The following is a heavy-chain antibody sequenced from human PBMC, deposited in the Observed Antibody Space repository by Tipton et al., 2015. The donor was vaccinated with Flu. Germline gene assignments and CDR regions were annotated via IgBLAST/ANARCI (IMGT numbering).Heavy chain of an antibody. CDR3: ARLSYYDVDLKNFYFDY. D-gene: IGHD3-16*01. V-gene: IGHV4-39*01. CDR2: IDYSRST. CDR1: GDSIRSTTFY. Sequence: TLSLTCSVSGDSIRSTTFYWGWIRQPPGKGLEWIGNIDYSRSTYYNPSLKNRVTISVDTSKNQLSLRLSSVTAADTAVYFCARLSYYDVDLKNFYFDYWGQGALVTVSS. J-gene: IGHJ4*02.